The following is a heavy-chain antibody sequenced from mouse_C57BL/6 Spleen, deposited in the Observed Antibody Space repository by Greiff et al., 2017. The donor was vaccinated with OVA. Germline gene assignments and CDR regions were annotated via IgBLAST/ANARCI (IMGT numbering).Heavy chain of an antibody. Sequence: QVQLQQSGPELVKPGASVKISCKASGYAFSSSWMNWVKQRPGKGLEWIGRIYPGDGDTNYNGKFKGKATLTADKSSSTAYMQLSSLTSEDSAVYFCARINYGTRYFDVWGTGTTVTVSS. CDR2: IYPGDGDT. CDR3: ARINYGTRYFDV. V-gene: IGHV1-82*01. CDR1: GYAFSSSW. D-gene: IGHD1-2*01. J-gene: IGHJ1*03.